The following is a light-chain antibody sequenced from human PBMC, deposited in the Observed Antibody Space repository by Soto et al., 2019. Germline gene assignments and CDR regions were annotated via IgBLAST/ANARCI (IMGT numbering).Light chain of an antibody. Sequence: NFMLTQPHSVSESPGKTVIISCTRSSGSIASNYVQWYQQRPGSSPTTVIYEDNQRPSGVPDRFSGSIDSSSNSASLTISGLETEDEADYYCQSYYATNQVFGGGTKLTVL. J-gene: IGLJ3*02. V-gene: IGLV6-57*01. CDR3: QSYYATNQV. CDR2: EDN. CDR1: SGSIASNY.